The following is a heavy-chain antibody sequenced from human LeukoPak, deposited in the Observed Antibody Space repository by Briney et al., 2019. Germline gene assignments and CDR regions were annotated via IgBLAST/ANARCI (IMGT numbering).Heavy chain of an antibody. CDR3: AGGFTMIVVVNDY. CDR2: ISGSGGST. CDR1: GFTFSSYA. Sequence: PGGSLRLSCAASGFTFSSYAMSWVRQAPGKGLEWVSAISGSGGSTYYTDPVKGRFTISRDNSKNTLYLQMNSLRAEDTAVYYCAGGFTMIVVVNDYWGQGTLVTVSS. J-gene: IGHJ4*02. V-gene: IGHV3-23*01. D-gene: IGHD3-22*01.